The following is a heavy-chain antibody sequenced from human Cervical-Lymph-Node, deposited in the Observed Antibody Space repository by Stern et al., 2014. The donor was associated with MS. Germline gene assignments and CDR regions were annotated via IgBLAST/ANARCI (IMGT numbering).Heavy chain of an antibody. Sequence: QVQLVQSGAEAKKPGASVKVSCKASGYTFTNYGISWVRQAPGQGLEWMGWVSAYNGNTHYAQKIQGRVTMTTDTSTSTAYMELRSLTSDDTAVYYCARDVPVSASSICDYWCQGSLVTVSS. V-gene: IGHV1-18*01. CDR2: VSAYNGNT. CDR3: ARDVPVSASSICDY. CDR1: GYTFTNYG. D-gene: IGHD6-6*01. J-gene: IGHJ4*02.